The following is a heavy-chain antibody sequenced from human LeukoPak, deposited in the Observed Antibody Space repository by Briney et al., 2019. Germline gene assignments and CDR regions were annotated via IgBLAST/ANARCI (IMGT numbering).Heavy chain of an antibody. CDR1: GFTFSNYW. CDR2: TNNDGTTK. Sequence: PGGSLRLSCAASGFTFSNYWMHWVRQAPGKGLVWVSFTNNDGTTKAYAGSVTGRFTIFRDNAKNTVDLQMNSPSAEDTAVYYCARGSGGFDYWGQGSLVTVSS. J-gene: IGHJ4*02. V-gene: IGHV3-74*01. CDR3: ARGSGGFDY. D-gene: IGHD6-19*01.